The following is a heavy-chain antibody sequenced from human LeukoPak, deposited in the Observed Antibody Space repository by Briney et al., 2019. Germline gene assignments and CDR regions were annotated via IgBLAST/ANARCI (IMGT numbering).Heavy chain of an antibody. V-gene: IGHV1-69*06. CDR1: GGTFSSYA. CDR3: AREYYNGSGKSATFFDY. Sequence: SVKVSCKASGGTFSSYAISWVRQAPGQGLEWMGGIIPIFGTANYAQKFQGRVTITADKSTSTAYMELSSLRSEDTAVYYCAREYYNGSGKSATFFDYWGQGTLVTVSS. CDR2: IIPIFGTA. J-gene: IGHJ4*02. D-gene: IGHD3-10*01.